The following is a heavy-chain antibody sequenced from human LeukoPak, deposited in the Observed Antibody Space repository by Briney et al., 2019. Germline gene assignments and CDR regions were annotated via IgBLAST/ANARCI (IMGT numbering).Heavy chain of an antibody. CDR2: IRSSDRAI. D-gene: IGHD3-9*01. Sequence: GGSLRLSCVASGFTFSTYSMNWVRQAPGKGLEWVSYIRSSDRAIYYADSVTGRFTISRDNPKNSLYLQMHSLRDEDTAVYYCARDRDWAFDYWGQGTLVTVSS. J-gene: IGHJ4*02. CDR1: GFTFSTYS. V-gene: IGHV3-48*02. CDR3: ARDRDWAFDY.